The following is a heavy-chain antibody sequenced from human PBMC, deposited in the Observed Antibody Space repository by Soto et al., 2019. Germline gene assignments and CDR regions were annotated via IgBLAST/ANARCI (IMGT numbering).Heavy chain of an antibody. J-gene: IGHJ6*02. CDR3: ARRFDSLGLGLEEDYYFYGMDV. V-gene: IGHV5-10-1*01. Sequence: GESLKISCKGSGYSFTTYWISWVRQMPGKGLEWMGRIDPSDSYTNYSPSFQGHVTISADKSITTAYLQWNSLKASDTAMYYSARRFDSLGLGLEEDYYFYGMDVWGQGTTVTVSS. CDR1: GYSFTTYW. D-gene: IGHD3-16*01. CDR2: IDPSDSYT.